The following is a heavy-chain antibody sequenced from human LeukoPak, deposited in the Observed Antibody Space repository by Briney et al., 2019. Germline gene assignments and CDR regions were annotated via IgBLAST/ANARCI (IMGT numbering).Heavy chain of an antibody. V-gene: IGHV3-49*03. CDR2: IRSKAYGGTT. J-gene: IGHJ4*02. CDR1: GFTFGDYA. Sequence: PGRSLRLXCTASGFTFGDYALSWFRQAPGKGLEWVGFIRSKAYGGTTEYAASAKGRFTISRDDSQRIAYLQMNSLKTEDTAVYYCTRPVDYWGQGTLVTVSS. CDR3: TRPVDY.